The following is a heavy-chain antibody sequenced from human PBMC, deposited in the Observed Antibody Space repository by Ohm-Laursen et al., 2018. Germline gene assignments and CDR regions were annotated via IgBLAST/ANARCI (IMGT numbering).Heavy chain of an antibody. V-gene: IGHV1-8*01. D-gene: IGHD1/OR15-1a*01. CDR2: MNPNSGNT. J-gene: IGHJ2*01. CDR3: ARMGPQQPHWYFDL. CDR1: GYTFTSYD. Sequence: ASVKVSCKASGYTFTSYDINWVRQATGQGLEWMGWMNPNSGNTGYAQKFQGRVTMTRNTSTNTAYMELSSLRSEDTAVYYCARMGPQQPHWYFDLWGRGTLVTVSS.